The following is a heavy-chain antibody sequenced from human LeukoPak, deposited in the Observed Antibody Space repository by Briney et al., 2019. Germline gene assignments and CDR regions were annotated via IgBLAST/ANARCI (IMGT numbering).Heavy chain of an antibody. CDR3: AREGLDDVWSGYVDH. Sequence: ASETLSLTCSVSGGSIRSYYWSWIRQPAGKGLEWIGRVYTSGNTDDNPSHEGRFTMSIDTSKNQFSLRLTSLTAADTAVYYCAREGLDDVWSGYVDHWGQGILVTVSS. CDR1: GGSIRSYY. V-gene: IGHV4-4*07. D-gene: IGHD3-3*01. CDR2: VYTSGNT. J-gene: IGHJ4*02.